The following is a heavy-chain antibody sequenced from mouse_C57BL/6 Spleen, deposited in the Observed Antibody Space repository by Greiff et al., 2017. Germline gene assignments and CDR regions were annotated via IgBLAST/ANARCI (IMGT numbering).Heavy chain of an antibody. Sequence: QVQLQQPGAELVKPGASVKLSCKASGYTFTSYWMQWVKQRPGQGLEWIGEIDPSDSYTNYNQKFKGKATLTVDTSSSTAYMQLSSLTSEDSAVYDCARGRTKDDFAWFAYWGQGTLVTVSA. CDR1: GYTFTSYW. J-gene: IGHJ3*01. CDR2: IDPSDSYT. CDR3: ARGRTKDDFAWFAY. D-gene: IGHD1-3*01. V-gene: IGHV1-50*01.